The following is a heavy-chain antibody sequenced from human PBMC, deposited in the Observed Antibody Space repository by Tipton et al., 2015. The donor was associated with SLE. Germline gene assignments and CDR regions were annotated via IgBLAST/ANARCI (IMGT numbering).Heavy chain of an antibody. CDR3: ARDWIMVQGVIRYYGMDV. V-gene: IGHV4-59*11. CDR2: IYYSGST. Sequence: TLSLTCTVSGASLNSHYWSWIRQPPGKGLDWIGYIYYSGSTTYNPSLKSRVTISLDKSKNQFSLKLSSVTAADTAVYYCARDWIMVQGVIRYYGMDVWGQGTTVTVSS. D-gene: IGHD3-10*01. CDR1: GASLNSHY. J-gene: IGHJ6*02.